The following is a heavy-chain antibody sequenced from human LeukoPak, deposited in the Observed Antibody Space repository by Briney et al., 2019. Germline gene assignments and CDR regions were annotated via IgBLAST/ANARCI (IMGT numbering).Heavy chain of an antibody. CDR3: ARDGRDNSGYYEAYYFDY. J-gene: IGHJ4*02. Sequence: SETLSLTCAVSGGSISSSNWWNWVRQPPGKGLEWIGEIYHSGTTNSNPSLKSRVTISVDKSNNQFSLSLSSVTAADTAVYYCARDGRDNSGYYEAYYFDYWGQGPLVTVSS. CDR2: IYHSGTT. V-gene: IGHV4-4*02. CDR1: GGSISSSNW. D-gene: IGHD3-22*01.